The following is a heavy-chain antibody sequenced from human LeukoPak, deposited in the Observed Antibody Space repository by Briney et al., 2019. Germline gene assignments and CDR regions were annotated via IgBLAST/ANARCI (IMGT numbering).Heavy chain of an antibody. Sequence: GGSLRLSCAASGFTFSSYGMHWVRQAPGKGLEWVAVIWYDGSDKYYADSVKGRFTISRDNSKNTLYLQMNSLRAEDTAVYYCARDGSYYYGSGSFGRHFDYRGQGALVTVSS. J-gene: IGHJ4*02. CDR3: ARDGSYYYGSGSFGRHFDY. CDR1: GFTFSSYG. D-gene: IGHD3-10*01. CDR2: IWYDGSDK. V-gene: IGHV3-33*01.